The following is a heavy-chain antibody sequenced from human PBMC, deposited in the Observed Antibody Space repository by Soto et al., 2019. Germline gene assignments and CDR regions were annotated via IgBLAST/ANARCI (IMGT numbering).Heavy chain of an antibody. D-gene: IGHD1-1*01. CDR3: ERDQSWHDLVWWFDP. CDR1: GYTLSELS. J-gene: IGHJ5*02. Sequence: ASVKVSCKVSGYTLSELSMHWVRQAPGKGLEWMGRFDPEDGQTIYAQKFQGRVTMTGDTSADTVYMELSSLTSEDTAVYYCERDQSWHDLVWWFDPWGQGTLVTVSS. CDR2: FDPEDGQT. V-gene: IGHV1-24*01.